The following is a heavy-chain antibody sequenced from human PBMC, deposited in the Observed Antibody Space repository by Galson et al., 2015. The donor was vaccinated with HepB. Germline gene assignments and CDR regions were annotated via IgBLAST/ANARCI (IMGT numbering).Heavy chain of an antibody. V-gene: IGHV3-33*01. CDR2: IWYGGSNK. D-gene: IGHD2/OR15-2a*01. CDR1: GFTFSNYA. CDR3: ARVGGGYGTFEYYLDS. J-gene: IGHJ5*01. Sequence: SLRLSCAASGFTFSNYAMHWVRQAPGKGLEWVAVIWYGGSNKDCVDSVKGRLTISRDNSKNILYLQMNSLRAEDTAVYYCARVGGGYGTFEYYLDSWGQGTLVTVSS.